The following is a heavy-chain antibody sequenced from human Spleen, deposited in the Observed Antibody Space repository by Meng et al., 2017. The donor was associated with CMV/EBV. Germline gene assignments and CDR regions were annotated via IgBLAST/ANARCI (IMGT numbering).Heavy chain of an antibody. CDR1: GGSVSSGSYY. CDR3: ARARFDY. Sequence: SETLSLTCTVSGGSVSSGSYYWTWIRQPPGKGLEWIGYMYYSGSTNYNPSLKSRVTISVDTSKNQFSLKLSSVTAADTAVYYCARARFDYWGQGTLVTVSS. CDR2: MYYSGST. V-gene: IGHV4-61*01. J-gene: IGHJ4*02.